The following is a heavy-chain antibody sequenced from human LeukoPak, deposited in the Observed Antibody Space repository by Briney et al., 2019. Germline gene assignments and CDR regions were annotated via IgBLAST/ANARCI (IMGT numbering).Heavy chain of an antibody. D-gene: IGHD3-10*01. J-gene: IGHJ4*02. V-gene: IGHV3-9*01. CDR1: GFTFDDYA. CDR2: ISWNSGSI. Sequence: GRSLRLSCAASGFTFDDYAMHWVRHAPGKGLEWVSGISWNSGSIGYADSVKGRFTISRDNAKNSLYLQMNSLRAEDTALYYCAKDAGGFGEFEYYFDYWGQGTLVTVSS. CDR3: AKDAGGFGEFEYYFDY.